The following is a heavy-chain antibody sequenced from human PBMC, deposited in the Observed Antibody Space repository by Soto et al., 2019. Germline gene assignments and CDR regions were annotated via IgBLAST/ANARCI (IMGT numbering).Heavy chain of an antibody. D-gene: IGHD1-1*01. Sequence: SETLSLTCTVSGGSISTYYWTWIRQTPGKGLEWVGDIFYSGVTNYNPSLKSRVTMSVDTSKNQISLKLSSVTAADSALYYCAGAQTTFDVWGPGKMVTVSS. CDR3: AGAQTTFDV. V-gene: IGHV4-59*01. CDR2: IFYSGVT. J-gene: IGHJ3*01. CDR1: GGSISTYY.